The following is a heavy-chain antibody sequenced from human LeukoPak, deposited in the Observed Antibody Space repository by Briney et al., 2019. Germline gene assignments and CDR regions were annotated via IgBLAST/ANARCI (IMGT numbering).Heavy chain of an antibody. CDR1: GFTFSSYS. CDR3: ARGAGAKDPYYFDY. J-gene: IGHJ4*02. CDR2: ISSSSSYI. D-gene: IGHD1-26*01. Sequence: GGSLRLSCAASGFTFSSYSMNWVRQAPGKGLEWVSSISSSSSYIYYADSVKGRFTISRDNAKNSLYLQMNSLRAEDTAVYYCARGAGAKDPYYFDYWGQGTLVTVSS. V-gene: IGHV3-21*01.